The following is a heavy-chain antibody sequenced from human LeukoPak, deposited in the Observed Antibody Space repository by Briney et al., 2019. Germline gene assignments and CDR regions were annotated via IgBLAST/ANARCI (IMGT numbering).Heavy chain of an antibody. D-gene: IGHD5-18*01. V-gene: IGHV3-21*01. Sequence: PGGSLRLSCAASGFTFSSYAMSWVRQAPGKGLEWVSSISSGSDYILYADSVRGRFTISRDNAKDSLYLQMNSLRAEDTAVYYCARFETVMVEEIDYWGQGTLVTVSS. J-gene: IGHJ4*02. CDR1: GFTFSSYA. CDR3: ARFETVMVEEIDY. CDR2: ISSGSDYI.